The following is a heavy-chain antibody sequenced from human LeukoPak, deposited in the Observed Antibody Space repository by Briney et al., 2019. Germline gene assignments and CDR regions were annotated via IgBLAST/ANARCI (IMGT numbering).Heavy chain of an antibody. CDR3: AKWGDYDVLTGYYVSDY. J-gene: IGHJ4*02. CDR2: ITGSGGNT. V-gene: IGHV3-23*01. D-gene: IGHD3-9*01. Sequence: PRASLRLSCAASGFTFSNYAMSWVRQAPGKGLEWVSAITGSGGNTYYADSVKGRFTISRDSSKNTVFLQMSSLRAEDTAVYYCAKWGDYDVLTGYYVSDYWGQGTLVTVSS. CDR1: GFTFSNYA.